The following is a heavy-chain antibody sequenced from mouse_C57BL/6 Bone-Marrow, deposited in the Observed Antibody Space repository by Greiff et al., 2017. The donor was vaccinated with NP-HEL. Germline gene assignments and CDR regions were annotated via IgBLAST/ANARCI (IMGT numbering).Heavy chain of an antibody. V-gene: IGHV2-6-1*01. J-gene: IGHJ4*01. CDR3: ARHIYDGYYDYAMDY. CDR1: GFSLTSYC. CDR2: IWSDGST. Sequence: VKLMESGPGLVAPSQSLSLTCTVSGFSLTSYCVHWVRQPPGKGLEWLVVIWSDGSTTYNSAPKSRLSISKDNSKSQVFLKMNSLQTDDTAMYYCARHIYDGYYDYAMDYWGQGTSVTVSS. D-gene: IGHD2-3*01.